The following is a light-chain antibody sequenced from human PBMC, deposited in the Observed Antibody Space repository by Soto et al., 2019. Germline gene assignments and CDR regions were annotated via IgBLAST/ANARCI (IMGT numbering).Light chain of an antibody. Sequence: EIVMTQSPATLSVSPGEKATLSCRASQSVSNNLAWYQQKPGQAPRLLIYFASTRATGIPARFSGSGSGTEFSLTNSSLQSEDFAVYSCQQYNKWPLTFGGGTKVETK. CDR1: QSVSNN. J-gene: IGKJ4*01. V-gene: IGKV3-15*01. CDR2: FAS. CDR3: QQYNKWPLT.